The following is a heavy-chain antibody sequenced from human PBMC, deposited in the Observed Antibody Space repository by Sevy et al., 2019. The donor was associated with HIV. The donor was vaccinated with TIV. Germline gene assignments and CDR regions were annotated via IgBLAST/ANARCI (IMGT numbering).Heavy chain of an antibody. V-gene: IGHV3-49*04. CDR2: IRSKAYGGTT. J-gene: IGHJ6*02. CDR1: GFTFGDYA. D-gene: IGHD2-15*01. Sequence: GGSLRLSCTASGFTFGDYAMSWVRQAPGKGLEWVGFIRSKAYGGTTEYAVFVKGRYTSSREDSKSISCLQMNSLKTEDTAVSYCTRGCSGGSCYCDLFYYYGMDVWGQGTTVTVSS. CDR3: TRGCSGGSCYCDLFYYYGMDV.